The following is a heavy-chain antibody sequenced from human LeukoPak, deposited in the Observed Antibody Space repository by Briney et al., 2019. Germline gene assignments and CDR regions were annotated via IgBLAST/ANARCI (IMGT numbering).Heavy chain of an antibody. J-gene: IGHJ4*02. Sequence: PGGSLRLSCADSGFTFGSQWMSWVRQAPGKGPEWVASIKQEGSQIYYVDSVKGRFTISRDNAQNSMYLQMNSLRAEDTAIYFCAREYFWGQGTLVTVSS. CDR1: GFTFGSQW. CDR2: IKQEGSQI. CDR3: AREYF. V-gene: IGHV3-7*01.